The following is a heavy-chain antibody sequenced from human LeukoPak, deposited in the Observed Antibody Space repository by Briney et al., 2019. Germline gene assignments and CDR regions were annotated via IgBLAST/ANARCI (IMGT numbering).Heavy chain of an antibody. J-gene: IGHJ5*02. CDR3: ARAAKGCTSGVCYTEWFDP. Sequence: PSETLSLTCTVSGGSISSYYWSWIRQPAGKGLEWIGRIYTSGSTNYNPSLKSRVTMSVDTSKNQFSLKLSSVTAADTAVYYCARAAKGCTSGVCYTEWFDPWGQGTLVTVSS. D-gene: IGHD2-8*01. CDR1: GGSISSYY. CDR2: IYTSGST. V-gene: IGHV4-4*07.